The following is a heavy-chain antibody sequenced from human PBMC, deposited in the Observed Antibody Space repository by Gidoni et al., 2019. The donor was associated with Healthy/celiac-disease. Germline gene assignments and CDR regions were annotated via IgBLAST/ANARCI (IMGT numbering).Heavy chain of an antibody. CDR2: ISSSGSTI. J-gene: IGHJ4*02. CDR3: ARAIPAYSSGSPVDY. D-gene: IGHD6-19*01. V-gene: IGHV3-48*03. Sequence: EVQLVESGGGLVQLGGSLRLSCAASGFTFSSYEMNWVRQAPGKGLGWVSYISSSGSTIYYADSVKGRFTISRDNAKNSLYLQMNSLRAEDTAVYYCARAIPAYSSGSPVDYWGQGTLVTVSS. CDR1: GFTFSSYE.